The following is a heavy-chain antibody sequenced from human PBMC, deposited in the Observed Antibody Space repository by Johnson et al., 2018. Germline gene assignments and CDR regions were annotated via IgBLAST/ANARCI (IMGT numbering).Heavy chain of an antibody. Sequence: QVQLVESGAEVKKPGASVKVSCKASGYTFTSLDINWVRQAPGQGLEWMGWMNPNNGYTAYAQKFQGRVTLTRYTSINTAYMELTSLRYEDTAVYYWARNWNDWYFDLWGPGTLVTVSS. CDR1: GYTFTSLD. V-gene: IGHV1-8*01. CDR2: MNPNNGYT. J-gene: IGHJ2*01. CDR3: ARNWNDWYFDL. D-gene: IGHD1-1*01.